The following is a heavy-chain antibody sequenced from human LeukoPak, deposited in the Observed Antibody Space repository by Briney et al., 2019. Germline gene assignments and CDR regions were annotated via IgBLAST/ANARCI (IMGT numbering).Heavy chain of an antibody. CDR2: FDPEDGET. J-gene: IGHJ4*02. CDR1: GYTLTELS. D-gene: IGHD1-7*01. V-gene: IGHV1-24*01. Sequence: ASVKVSCKVSGYTLTELSMHWVRQAPGKGLEWMGGFDPEDGETIYAQKFQGRVTMTEDTSTDTAYMELSSLRSEDTAVYYCATSSRNLYNWNYYFDYWGQGTLVTVSS. CDR3: ATSSRNLYNWNYYFDY.